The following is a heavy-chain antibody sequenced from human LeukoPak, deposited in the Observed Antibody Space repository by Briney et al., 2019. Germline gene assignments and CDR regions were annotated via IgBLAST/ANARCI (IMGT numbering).Heavy chain of an antibody. J-gene: IGHJ4*02. V-gene: IGHV4-4*07. Sequence: SETLSLTCTVSADSISGYYWSWVRQPAGKGLEWIGRVYSSGSTNYNSSLRSRVTLSADSSKNQFFLRLTSVTAADTAVYYCASGWIAARLLYWGQGTLVTVSS. CDR2: VYSSGST. CDR1: ADSISGYY. D-gene: IGHD6-6*01. CDR3: ASGWIAARLLY.